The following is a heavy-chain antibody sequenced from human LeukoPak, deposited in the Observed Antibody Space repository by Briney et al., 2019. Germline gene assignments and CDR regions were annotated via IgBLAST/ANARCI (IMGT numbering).Heavy chain of an antibody. Sequence: PGESLKISCKGSGYSFTSYWIGWVRQMPGKGLEWMGIIYPGDSDTRYSPSFQGQVTISADKSISTAYLQWSSLKASDTAMYYCARHGSSTSWDYYYGMDVWGQGTTVTVSS. V-gene: IGHV5-51*01. CDR2: IYPGDSDT. J-gene: IGHJ6*02. CDR1: GYSFTSYW. D-gene: IGHD2-2*01. CDR3: ARHGSSTSWDYYYGMDV.